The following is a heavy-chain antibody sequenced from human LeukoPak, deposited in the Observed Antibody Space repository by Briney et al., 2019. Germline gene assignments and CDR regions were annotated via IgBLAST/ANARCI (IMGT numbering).Heavy chain of an antibody. Sequence: ASVKVSCKASGYTFTSYDINWVRQATGQGLEWMGWMNPNSGNTGYAQKFQGRVTITRNPSISTAYMELSSLRSEDTAVYYCARVTTTLGMDVWGKGTTVTVSS. CDR1: GYTFTSYD. CDR3: ARVTTTLGMDV. V-gene: IGHV1-8*03. D-gene: IGHD1-1*01. CDR2: MNPNSGNT. J-gene: IGHJ6*04.